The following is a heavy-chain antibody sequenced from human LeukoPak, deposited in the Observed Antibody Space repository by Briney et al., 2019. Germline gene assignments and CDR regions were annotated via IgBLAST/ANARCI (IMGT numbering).Heavy chain of an antibody. J-gene: IGHJ3*02. CDR1: GYTFTGYY. Sequence: ASVKVSCKASGYTFTGYYMHWVRQAPGQGLEWMGRINPNSGGTNYAQKFQGRVTMTRDTSISTAYMELSRLRSDDTAVYYCARDKRYYYDSKSSTDAFDIWGQGTMVTVSS. V-gene: IGHV1-2*06. CDR3: ARDKRYYYDSKSSTDAFDI. D-gene: IGHD3-22*01. CDR2: INPNSGGT.